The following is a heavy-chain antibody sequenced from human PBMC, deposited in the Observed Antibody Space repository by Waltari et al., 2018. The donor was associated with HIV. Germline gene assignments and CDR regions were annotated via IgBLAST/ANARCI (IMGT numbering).Heavy chain of an antibody. CDR3: ARAPLGSRYYGSGNPRWYFDY. CDR1: GFPFSSYW. Sequence: EVQLVESGGGLVQPGGSLRLSCAASGFPFSSYWMSWVRQAPGKGLEWVANIKQDGSDKYHVDSVKSRFTIARDNAKNSVYLQMSSLRGEDTAVYYCARAPLGSRYYGSGNPRWYFDYWGQGTLVTVSS. V-gene: IGHV3-7*01. CDR2: IKQDGSDK. D-gene: IGHD3-10*01. J-gene: IGHJ4*02.